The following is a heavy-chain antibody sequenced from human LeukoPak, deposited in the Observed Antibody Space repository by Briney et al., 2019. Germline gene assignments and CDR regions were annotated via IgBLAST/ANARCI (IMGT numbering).Heavy chain of an antibody. CDR1: GYRFTSYW. D-gene: IGHD6-13*01. Sequence: GESLQISCKGSGYRFTSYWIAWVRQMPGKGLECMGIIYPNDSDTRYCPSFRGQVTISADKSISTAYLQWSSLKAPDSAIYYCARREVGSSWTFDYWGQGTLVTVSS. J-gene: IGHJ4*02. CDR3: ARREVGSSWTFDY. V-gene: IGHV5-51*01. CDR2: IYPNDSDT.